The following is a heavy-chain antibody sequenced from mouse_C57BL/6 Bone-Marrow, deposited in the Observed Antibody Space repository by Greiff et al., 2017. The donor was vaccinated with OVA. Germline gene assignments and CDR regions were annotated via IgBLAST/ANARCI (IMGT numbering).Heavy chain of an antibody. J-gene: IGHJ2*01. CDR3: ARVNDGRNFDY. V-gene: IGHV5-16*01. D-gene: IGHD1-2*01. CDR2: INYDGSST. Sequence: EVQLQESEGGLVQPGRSMKLSCTASGFTFSDYYMAWVRQVPEKGLEWVANINYDGSSTYYLDSLKSRFIISRDNAKNILYLQMSSLKSEDTATYYCARVNDGRNFDYWGQGTTLTVSS. CDR1: GFTFSDYY.